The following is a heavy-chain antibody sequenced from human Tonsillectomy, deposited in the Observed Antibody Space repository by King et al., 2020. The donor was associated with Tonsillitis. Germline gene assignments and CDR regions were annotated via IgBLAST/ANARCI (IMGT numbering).Heavy chain of an antibody. CDR3: AKDRGYSYGTTNFVY. CDR2: ISWNSGSI. CDR1: GFIFDDYA. Sequence: EVKLVESGGGLVQPGRSLRLSCAASGFIFDDYAMHWVRQAPGKGLEWVSGISWNSGSISYADSVKGRLTISRDNAKNSLYLQMNSLRAEDTALYYCAKDRGYSYGTTNFVYWGQGTLVTVSS. V-gene: IGHV3-9*01. D-gene: IGHD5-18*01. J-gene: IGHJ4*02.